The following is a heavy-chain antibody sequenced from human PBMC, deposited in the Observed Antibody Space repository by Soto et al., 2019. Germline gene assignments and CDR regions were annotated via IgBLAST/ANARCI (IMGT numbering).Heavy chain of an antibody. V-gene: IGHV1-69*12. J-gene: IGHJ4*02. CDR3: ARGGITDDY. D-gene: IGHD3-16*01. CDR1: GGTFSSYA. Sequence: QVQLVQSGAELKKPGSSVKVSCKASGGTFSSYAVTWVRHAPGQGLEWMGGIIPISGSVTYAQKFQDRVTITADESTSTAYMELSSLRSDDTAVYYCARGGITDDYWGQGTLVTVSS. CDR2: IIPISGSV.